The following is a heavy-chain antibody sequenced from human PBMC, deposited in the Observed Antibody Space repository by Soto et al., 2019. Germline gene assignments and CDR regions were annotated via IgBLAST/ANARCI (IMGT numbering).Heavy chain of an antibody. Sequence: SATMSLTSTVAGGSISTGGCYWILISKHPGKGLEWIGYIYYSGSTYYNPSLKSRVTISVDTSKNQFSLKLSSVTAADTAVYYCARGSVVVPHYFDYWGHGTLVTVS. D-gene: IGHD2-15*01. CDR1: GGSISTGGCY. J-gene: IGHJ4*01. CDR3: ARGSVVVPHYFDY. V-gene: IGHV4-31*03. CDR2: IYYSGST.